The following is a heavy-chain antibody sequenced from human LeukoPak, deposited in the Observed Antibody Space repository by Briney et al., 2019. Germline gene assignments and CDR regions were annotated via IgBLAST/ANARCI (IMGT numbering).Heavy chain of an antibody. V-gene: IGHV4-59*11. Sequence: SETLSLTCTVSGGSISSHYWSWIRQPPGKGLEFIGYTQYSGSTTYNPSLRSRVTISLDMPKSQFSLRLTSASAADTALYFCARATYSFSFDIWGLGALVTVSS. CDR3: ARATYSFSFDI. D-gene: IGHD2-21*01. J-gene: IGHJ3*02. CDR1: GGSISSHY. CDR2: TQYSGST.